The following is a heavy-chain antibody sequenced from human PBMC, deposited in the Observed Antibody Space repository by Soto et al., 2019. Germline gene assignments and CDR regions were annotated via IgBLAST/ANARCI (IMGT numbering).Heavy chain of an antibody. CDR2: ISGSGGST. Sequence: SCKASGGTFSRYAINWVRQAPGQGLEWVSAISGSGGSTYYADSVKGRFTISRDNSKNTLYLQMNSLRAEDTAVYYCAKTEDILTGVFDYWGQGTLVTVSS. V-gene: IGHV3-23*01. CDR3: AKTEDILTGVFDY. D-gene: IGHD3-9*01. J-gene: IGHJ4*02. CDR1: GGTFSRYA.